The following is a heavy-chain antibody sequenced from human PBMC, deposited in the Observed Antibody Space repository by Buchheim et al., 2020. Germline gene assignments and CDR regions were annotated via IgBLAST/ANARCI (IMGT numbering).Heavy chain of an antibody. CDR1: GFTFSSYG. CDR2: ISYDGSNK. CDR3: ANIGDYYYYYGMDV. V-gene: IGHV3-30*18. J-gene: IGHJ6*02. Sequence: QVQLVESGGGVVQPGRSLRLSCAASGFTFSSYGMHWVRQAPGKGLEWVAVISYDGSNKYYADSVKGRFTILRENSKNTLAFQMNSLRAEDTAGYYCANIGDYYYYYGMDVWGQGTT.